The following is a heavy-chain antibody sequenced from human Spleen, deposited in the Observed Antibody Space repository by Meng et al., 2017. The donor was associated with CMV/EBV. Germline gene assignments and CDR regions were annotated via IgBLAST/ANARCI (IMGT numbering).Heavy chain of an antibody. CDR1: GGSFSGYY. CDR3: ARVRL. D-gene: IGHD6-19*01. Sequence: PSETMSLTCAVYGGSFSGYYWSWIRQPPGEGMEWIGEIDHTGSTNYNPSLKSRVTLSVDTSENQISLNLTSVTAADTAVYYCARVRLWGQGTLVTVSS. J-gene: IGHJ4*02. CDR2: IDHTGST. V-gene: IGHV4-34*01.